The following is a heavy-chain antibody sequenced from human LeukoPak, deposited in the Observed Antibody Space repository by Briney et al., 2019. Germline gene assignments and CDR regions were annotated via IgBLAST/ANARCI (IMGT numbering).Heavy chain of an antibody. D-gene: IGHD1-26*01. CDR2: INHSGST. CDR1: GGSFSGYY. CDR3: ARQGVFSGSYSYYFDY. Sequence: PSETLSLTCAVYGGSFSGYYWSWIRQPPGKGLEWIGEINHSGSTNYNPSLKSRVTISVDTSKNQFSLKLSSVTAADTAVYYCARQGVFSGSYSYYFDYWGQGTLVTVSS. V-gene: IGHV4-34*01. J-gene: IGHJ4*02.